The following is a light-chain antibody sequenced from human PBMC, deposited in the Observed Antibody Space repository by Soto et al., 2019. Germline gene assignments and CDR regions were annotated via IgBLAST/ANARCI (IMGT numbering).Light chain of an antibody. J-gene: IGLJ2*01. CDR2: SIN. V-gene: IGLV1-44*01. Sequence: QSVLTQPPSASGTPGQRVTISCSGSGSNIGSDTVTWYQQLPGTAPKLLIYSINQRPSGVPDRFSGSKSGTSASLAISGLQSDDEADYYCAAWEDSLNGVVFGGGTKLTVL. CDR1: GSNIGSDT. CDR3: AAWEDSLNGVV.